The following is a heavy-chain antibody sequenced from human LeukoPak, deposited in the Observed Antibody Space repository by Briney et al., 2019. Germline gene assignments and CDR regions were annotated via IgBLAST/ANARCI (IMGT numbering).Heavy chain of an antibody. CDR1: GGSISSSSYY. CDR2: IYYSGST. V-gene: IGHV4-39*01. J-gene: IGHJ4*02. CDR3: ARQKGSGWYDY. D-gene: IGHD6-19*01. Sequence: SETLSLTCTVSGGSISSSSYYWGWVRQPPGRGREWIGSIYYSGSTYYNPSLKSRVTISVDTSKNQFSLKLSSVTAADTAVYYCARQKGSGWYDYWGQGTLVTVSS.